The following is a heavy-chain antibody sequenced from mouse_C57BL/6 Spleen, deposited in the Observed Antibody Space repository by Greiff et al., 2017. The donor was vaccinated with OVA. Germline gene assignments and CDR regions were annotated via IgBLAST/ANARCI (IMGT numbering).Heavy chain of an antibody. Sequence: QVQLKESGAELVRPGASVTLSCKASGYTFTDYEMHWVKQTPVHGLEWIGAIDPETGGTAYNQKFKGKAILTADKSSSTAYMELRSLTSEDSAVYYCTRGDSVYFDYWGQGTTRTVSS. J-gene: IGHJ2*01. CDR2: IDPETGGT. V-gene: IGHV1-15*01. CDR3: TRGDSVYFDY. CDR1: GYTFTDYE.